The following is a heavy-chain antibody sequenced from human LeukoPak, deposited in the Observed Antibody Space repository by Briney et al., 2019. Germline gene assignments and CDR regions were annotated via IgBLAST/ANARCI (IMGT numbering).Heavy chain of an antibody. Sequence: ASVKVSCKASGYTFTSYYMHWVQQAPGQGLEWMGIINPSGGSTSYAQKFQGRVTMTRDMSTSTVYMELSSLRSEDTAVYYCARDTNGAAAGPDYWGQGTLVTVSS. CDR3: ARDTNGAAAGPDY. D-gene: IGHD6-13*01. V-gene: IGHV1-46*01. J-gene: IGHJ4*02. CDR2: INPSGGST. CDR1: GYTFTSYY.